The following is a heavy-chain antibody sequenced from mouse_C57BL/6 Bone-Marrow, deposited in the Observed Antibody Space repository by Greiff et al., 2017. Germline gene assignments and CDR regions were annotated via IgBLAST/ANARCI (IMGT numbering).Heavy chain of an antibody. Sequence: VQLQQSGAELVRPGASVKLSCTASGFNIKDDYMHWVKQRPEQGLEWIGWIDPENGDTEYASKFQGKATITADTSSNTAYLQLSSLTSEDTAVYYCATMRFDYWGQGTTLTVSA. CDR1: GFNIKDDY. CDR2: IDPENGDT. CDR3: ATMRFDY. V-gene: IGHV14-4*01. J-gene: IGHJ2*01. D-gene: IGHD2-3*01.